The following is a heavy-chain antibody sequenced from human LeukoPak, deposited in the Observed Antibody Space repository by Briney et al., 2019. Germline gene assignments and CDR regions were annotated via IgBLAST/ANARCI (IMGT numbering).Heavy chain of an antibody. D-gene: IGHD5-12*01. CDR1: GGSISSGGYS. J-gene: IGHJ4*02. V-gene: IGHV4-30-2*01. Sequence: SETLSLTCAVSGGSISSGGYSWSWIRQPPGKGLEWIGYIYHSGSTYYSPSLKSRVTISVDRSKNQFSLMLSSVTAADTAVYYCARVPHRGFFDYWGQGTLVTVSS. CDR2: IYHSGST. CDR3: ARVPHRGFFDY.